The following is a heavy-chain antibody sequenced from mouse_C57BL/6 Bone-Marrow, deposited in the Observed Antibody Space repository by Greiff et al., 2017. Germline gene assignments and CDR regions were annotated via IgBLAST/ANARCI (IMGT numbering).Heavy chain of an antibody. V-gene: IGHV1-64*01. Sequence: QVQLQQPGAELVKPGASVTLSCKASGYTFTSYWMHWVKQRPGQGLEWIGMIHPNSGSTNYNEKFKSKATLTVDKSSSTAYMQLSSLSSEDSAVYYCARENPYGSSFYWYFDVWGTGTTVTVSS. D-gene: IGHD1-1*01. CDR1: GYTFTSYW. CDR3: ARENPYGSSFYWYFDV. CDR2: IHPNSGST. J-gene: IGHJ1*03.